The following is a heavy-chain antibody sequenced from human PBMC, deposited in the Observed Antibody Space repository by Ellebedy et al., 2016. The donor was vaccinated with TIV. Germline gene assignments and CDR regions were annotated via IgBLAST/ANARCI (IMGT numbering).Heavy chain of an antibody. CDR2: ITSSSNII. D-gene: IGHD2-15*01. J-gene: IGHJ4*02. V-gene: IGHV3-48*01. Sequence: PGGSLRLSCAASGFSFSDYSMNWFRQAPGKGLEWVSYITSSSNIIYYADSVRGRFTISRDNAKNSLYLQMNNLRAEDTALYYCASTVVVIAARDYWGQGTLVTVSS. CDR1: GFSFSDYS. CDR3: ASTVVVIAARDY.